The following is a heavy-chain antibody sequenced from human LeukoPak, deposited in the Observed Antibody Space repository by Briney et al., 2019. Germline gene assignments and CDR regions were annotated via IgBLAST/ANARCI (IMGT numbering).Heavy chain of an antibody. V-gene: IGHV1-46*01. CDR3: ARDMDYYGSGSYYSNWFDS. D-gene: IGHD3-10*01. J-gene: IGHJ5*01. Sequence: ASVKVSCKASGYTFTSYYMHWVRQAPGQGLEWMGIINPSSGSTSYAQKFQGRVTMTRDTSTSTVYMELSSLRSEDTAVYYCARDMDYYGSGSYYSNWFDSWGQGTLITVSS. CDR1: GYTFTSYY. CDR2: INPSSGST.